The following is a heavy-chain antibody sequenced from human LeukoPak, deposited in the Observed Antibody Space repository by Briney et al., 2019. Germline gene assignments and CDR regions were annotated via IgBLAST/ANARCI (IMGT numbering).Heavy chain of an antibody. D-gene: IGHD2-15*01. Sequence: ASVKVSCKSSGYTFTGYYVHWVRQAPGQGLEWMGWINPNSGGTKYAQKFQGRVTMTRDTSITTAYMELSSLRSDDTAVYYCARFLGYCSAGSCYFDYWGQGTLVTVSS. V-gene: IGHV1-2*02. CDR3: ARFLGYCSAGSCYFDY. J-gene: IGHJ4*02. CDR1: GYTFTGYY. CDR2: INPNSGGT.